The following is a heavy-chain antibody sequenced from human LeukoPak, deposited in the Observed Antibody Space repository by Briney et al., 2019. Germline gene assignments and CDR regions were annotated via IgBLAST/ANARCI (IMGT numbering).Heavy chain of an antibody. CDR3: ARSYMVRGVIITPFDY. CDR2: ISYDGSNK. Sequence: GGSLRLSCAASGFTFSSYAMHWVRQAPGKGLEWVAVISYDGSNKYYADSVKGRFTISRDNSKNTLYLQMNSLRAEDTAVYYCARSYMVRGVIITPFDYWGQGTLVTVSS. D-gene: IGHD3-10*01. V-gene: IGHV3-30-3*01. J-gene: IGHJ4*02. CDR1: GFTFSSYA.